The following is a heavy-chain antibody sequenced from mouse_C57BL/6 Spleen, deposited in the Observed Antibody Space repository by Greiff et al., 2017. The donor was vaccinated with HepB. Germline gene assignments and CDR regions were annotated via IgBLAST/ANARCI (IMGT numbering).Heavy chain of an antibody. CDR3: ARGAEAWFAY. V-gene: IGHV1-54*01. J-gene: IGHJ3*01. CDR1: GYAFTNYL. Sequence: LQESGAELVRPGTSVKVSCKASGYAFTNYLIEWVKQRPGQGLEWIGVINPGSGGTNYNEKFKGKATLTADKSSSTAYMQLSSLTSEVSAVYFCARGAEAWFAYWGQGTLVTVSA. CDR2: INPGSGGT.